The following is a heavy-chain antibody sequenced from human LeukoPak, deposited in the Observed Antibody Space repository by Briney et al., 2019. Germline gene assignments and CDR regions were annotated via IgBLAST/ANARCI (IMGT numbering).Heavy chain of an antibody. V-gene: IGHV4-59*01. CDR3: VRGGYDNAFDI. Sequence: SETLSLACTVSGGSISSYYWSWIRQPPGKGLEWIGYIYYSGSTNYNPSLKSRVTISVDTSKNQFSLKLSSVTAADTAVYSCVRGGYDNAFDIWGQGTMVTVSS. CDR1: GGSISSYY. CDR2: IYYSGST. D-gene: IGHD5-12*01. J-gene: IGHJ3*02.